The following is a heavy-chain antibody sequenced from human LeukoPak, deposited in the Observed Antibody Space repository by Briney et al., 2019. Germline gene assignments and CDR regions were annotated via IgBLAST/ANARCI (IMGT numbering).Heavy chain of an antibody. V-gene: IGHV3-21*01. CDR1: GFTFNTYS. J-gene: IGHJ4*02. Sequence: GGSLRLSCAASGFTFNTYSMNWVRQAPGKGLEWVSSISSSSSYIYYTDSMKGRFTISRDNARKSLYLQMNSLRAEDTAVYYCARDLWGTAMVDYWGQGTLVTVSS. D-gene: IGHD5-18*01. CDR3: ARDLWGTAMVDY. CDR2: ISSSSSYI.